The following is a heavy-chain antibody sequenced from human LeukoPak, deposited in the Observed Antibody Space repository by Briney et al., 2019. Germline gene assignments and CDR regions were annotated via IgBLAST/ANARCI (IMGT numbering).Heavy chain of an antibody. CDR3: ARLGERRPTPYYKMDV. J-gene: IGHJ6*03. CDR2: INPNTGDT. CDR1: GYTFTAYY. Sequence: GASVKVSCKASGYTFTAYYVHWVRQAPGQGLEWIGWINPNTGDTNYAPKFQGRVTMIKDTSTNSAYMELNKLTSDDTAEYFCARLGERRPTPYYKMDVWGKGTMVTVSS. V-gene: IGHV1-2*02. D-gene: IGHD3-16*01.